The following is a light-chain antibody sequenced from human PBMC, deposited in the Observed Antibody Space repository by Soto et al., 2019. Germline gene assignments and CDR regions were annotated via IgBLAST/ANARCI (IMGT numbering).Light chain of an antibody. Sequence: DIVMTQSPLSLPVTPGEPASISCRSSQSLLHSNGYNYLDWYLQKPGQPPQLLISLGSNRASGVPGRFRGSGSGTDFTLKIITVEAEDVGVYYCLQTLQTPVTFGGGTKVEIK. V-gene: IGKV2-28*01. CDR1: QSLLHSNGYNY. J-gene: IGKJ4*01. CDR2: LGS. CDR3: LQTLQTPVT.